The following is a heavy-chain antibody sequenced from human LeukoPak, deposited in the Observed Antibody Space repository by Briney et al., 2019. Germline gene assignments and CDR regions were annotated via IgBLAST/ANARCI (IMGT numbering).Heavy chain of an antibody. Sequence: GGSLRLSCSASGFTVSSNYMSWVRQAPGKGLEWVSVIYSGGFTYYADSVKGRFTISRDKSKNTLYLQMNSLRAEDTAVYYCARGLVGATGPFDYWAQGTLVTVSS. CDR3: ARGLVGATGPFDY. D-gene: IGHD1-26*01. J-gene: IGHJ4*02. V-gene: IGHV3-53*01. CDR1: GFTVSSNY. CDR2: IYSGGFT.